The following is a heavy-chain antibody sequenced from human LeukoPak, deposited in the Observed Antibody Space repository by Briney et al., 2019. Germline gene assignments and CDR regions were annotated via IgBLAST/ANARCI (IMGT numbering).Heavy chain of an antibody. V-gene: IGHV4-39*01. D-gene: IGHD6-13*01. CDR1: GGSISSSSYY. CDR2: IYYSGST. J-gene: IGHJ6*03. Sequence: SETLSLTCTVSGGSISSSSYYWGWIRQPPGKGLEWIGSIYYSGSTYYNPSLKSRVTISVDTSKNQFSLKLSSVTAADTAVYYRARRVQQLSYYYYMDVWGKGTTVTVSS. CDR3: ARRVQQLSYYYYMDV.